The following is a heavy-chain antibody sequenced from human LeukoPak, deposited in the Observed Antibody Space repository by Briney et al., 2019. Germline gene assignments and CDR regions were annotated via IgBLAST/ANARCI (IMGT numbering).Heavy chain of an antibody. V-gene: IGHV4-39*07. CDR3: AKEYYDSSGCTAYYYYYYIDV. J-gene: IGHJ6*03. Sequence: SETLSLTCTVSLGSISSSSYNWGWIRPPPGEGLERIGRVYYSGSTYYSPSLNSRVTISVDTSKNQSSLKLSSVLAAVTAVDYCAKEYYDSSGCTAYYYYYYIDVWGKGTMVTVSS. CDR2: VYYSGST. D-gene: IGHD3-22*01. CDR1: LGSISSSSYN.